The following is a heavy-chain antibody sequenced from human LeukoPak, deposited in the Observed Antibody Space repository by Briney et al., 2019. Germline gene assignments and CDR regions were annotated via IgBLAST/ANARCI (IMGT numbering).Heavy chain of an antibody. V-gene: IGHV1-24*01. CDR2: FVPEDGET. CDR1: GYTLTELS. CDR3: ATAPPRYPIWNYVWGSYRYAWVY. J-gene: IGHJ4*02. Sequence: ASVKVSCKVSGYTLTELSMHWVRQAPGKGFEWMGGFVPEDGETIYAQKFQGRVTMTEDTSTDTAYMELSSLRSEDTAVYYCATAPPRYPIWNYVWGSYRYAWVYWGQGTLVTVSS. D-gene: IGHD3-16*02.